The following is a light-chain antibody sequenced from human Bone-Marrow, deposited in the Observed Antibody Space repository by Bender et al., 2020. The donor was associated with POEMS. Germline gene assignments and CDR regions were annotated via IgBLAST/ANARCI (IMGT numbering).Light chain of an antibody. CDR1: ALPNQF. J-gene: IGLJ2*01. Sequence: SELTQPPSVSVSPGQTATITCSGDALPNQFTYWYQQKSGQAPVLVIYKTSQRPPGISERFSGSSSGTTGTLVISAVQTEDEADYYCQSGDSSGTYVEFGGGTKLTVL. V-gene: IGLV3-25*03. CDR2: KTS. CDR3: QSGDSSGTYVE.